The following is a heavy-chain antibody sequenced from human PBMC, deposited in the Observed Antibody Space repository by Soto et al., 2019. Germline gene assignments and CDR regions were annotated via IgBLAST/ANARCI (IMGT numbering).Heavy chain of an antibody. CDR3: ARISDYGSPNSVYYYYGMDV. J-gene: IGHJ6*02. V-gene: IGHV2-70*11. Sequence: SXPTLVNPTQTLTLTCTFSGFSLSTSGMCVSWIRQPPGKALEWLARIDWDDDKYYSTSLKTRLTISKDTSKNQVVLTMTNMDPVDTATYYCARISDYGSPNSVYYYYGMDVWGPGTTVPGSS. CDR1: GFSLSTSGMC. D-gene: IGHD4-17*01. CDR2: IDWDDDK.